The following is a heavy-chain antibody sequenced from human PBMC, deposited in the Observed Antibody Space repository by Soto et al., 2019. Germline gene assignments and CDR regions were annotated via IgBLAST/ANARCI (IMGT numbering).Heavy chain of an antibody. CDR1: GVSISSGDYY. V-gene: IGHV4-30-4*01. Sequence: ASETLSLTCTVSGVSISSGDYYWGWIRQPPGKGLEWIGYIYYSGSTYYNPSLKSRVTISVDTSKNQFSLKLTSVTAADTAVYYCARDKITGLFDYWGQGTLVTVSS. J-gene: IGHJ4*02. D-gene: IGHD2-8*02. CDR2: IYYSGST. CDR3: ARDKITGLFDY.